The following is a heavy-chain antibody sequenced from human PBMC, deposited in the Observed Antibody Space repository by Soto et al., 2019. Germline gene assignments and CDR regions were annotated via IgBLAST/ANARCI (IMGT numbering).Heavy chain of an antibody. Sequence: ETLSLTCSVSGGSINSSSYFWGWVRQPPGKGLEWIGSIYYSGSIYYNPSLRSRVTISVDTSKNQFSLKLSSVTAADTAVFYCARHYSSGSRNWFDPWGQGTLVTVSS. J-gene: IGHJ5*02. CDR3: ARHYSSGSRNWFDP. V-gene: IGHV4-39*01. CDR1: GGSINSSSYF. CDR2: IYYSGSI. D-gene: IGHD6-19*01.